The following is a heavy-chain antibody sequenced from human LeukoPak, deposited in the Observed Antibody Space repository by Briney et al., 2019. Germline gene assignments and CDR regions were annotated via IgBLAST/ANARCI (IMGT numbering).Heavy chain of an antibody. Sequence: GGSLRLSXAASGSTVRSSYMSWVRQAPGKGLEWVSLIYSGGSTYYAASVKGRFTISRDNSKNTLYLQMNSLRPEDTAVYYCAKGYNYAYEYWGQGTLVTVSS. CDR3: AKGYNYAYEY. CDR1: GSTVRSSY. CDR2: IYSGGST. D-gene: IGHD5-18*01. J-gene: IGHJ4*02. V-gene: IGHV3-53*01.